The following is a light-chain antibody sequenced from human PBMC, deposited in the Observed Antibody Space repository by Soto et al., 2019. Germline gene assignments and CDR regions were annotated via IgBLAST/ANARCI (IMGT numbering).Light chain of an antibody. CDR3: QQYGSSPT. V-gene: IGKV1-39*01. J-gene: IGKJ5*01. CDR1: ESISNY. CDR2: AAS. Sequence: IQLTQSPSSLSASVGDRVTITCRASESISNYLNWYHQKPGKAPYLLIYAASSLQSGVPSRFSGSGSGTDFTLSISRLEPEDFAVYYCQQYGSSPTFGQGTRLEIK.